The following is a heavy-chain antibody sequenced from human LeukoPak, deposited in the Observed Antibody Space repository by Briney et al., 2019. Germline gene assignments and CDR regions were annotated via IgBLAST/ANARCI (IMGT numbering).Heavy chain of an antibody. CDR3: ATEGPSGSYYEFWRPHGYFDY. CDR1: GYTLTELS. CDR2: FDPEDGET. J-gene: IGHJ4*02. V-gene: IGHV1-24*01. Sequence: ASVKVSCKVSGYTLTELSMHWVRQAPGKGLEWMGGFDPEDGETIYAQKFQGRVTMTEDTSTDTAYMELSSLRSEDTAVYYCATEGPSGSYYEFWRPHGYFDYWGQGTLVTVSS. D-gene: IGHD1-26*01.